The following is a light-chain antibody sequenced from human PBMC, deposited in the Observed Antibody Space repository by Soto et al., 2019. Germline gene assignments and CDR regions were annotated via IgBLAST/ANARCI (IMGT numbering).Light chain of an antibody. CDR1: QSISSY. Sequence: DIQMTQSPSSLSASVGDRVTITCRASQSISSYLNWYQQKPGKAPKLLIYAASSLQSGVPSRFSGSGSGTDFPLNNNSLQPEGFSTFLRQQNYRNPYTFGQGTKLEIK. CDR3: QQNYRNPYT. J-gene: IGKJ2*01. CDR2: AAS. V-gene: IGKV1-39*01.